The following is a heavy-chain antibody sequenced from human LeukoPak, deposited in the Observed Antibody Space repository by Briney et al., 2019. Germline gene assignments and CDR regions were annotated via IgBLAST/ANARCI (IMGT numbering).Heavy chain of an antibody. Sequence: GASVKVSCKASGYTFTSYYMHWVRQAPGQGLEWMGIINPSGGSTSYAQEFQGRVSMTRDTSTSTVYMELSSLRSEDTAVYYCARGPRRGRFLEWLFGPFDPWGQGTLVTVSS. CDR3: ARGPRRGRFLEWLFGPFDP. J-gene: IGHJ5*02. CDR2: INPSGGST. V-gene: IGHV1-46*01. D-gene: IGHD3-3*01. CDR1: GYTFTSYY.